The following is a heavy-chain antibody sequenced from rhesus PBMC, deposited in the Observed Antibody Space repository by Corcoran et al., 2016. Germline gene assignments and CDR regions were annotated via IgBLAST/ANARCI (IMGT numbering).Heavy chain of an antibody. Sequence: QVQLQESGPGLVKPSETLSLTCAVSGYSISSGYGWGWIRQPPGKGLEWIGQIYGGSGSTYHSPSLKSRVTVSKDTSKNQFSLKLGSVTAADTAVYYCARDRGYSSSYYFDYWGQGVLVTVSS. CDR1: GYSISSGYG. CDR2: IYGGSGST. D-gene: IGHD6-43*01. V-gene: IGHV4-127*01. CDR3: ARDRGYSSSYYFDY. J-gene: IGHJ4*01.